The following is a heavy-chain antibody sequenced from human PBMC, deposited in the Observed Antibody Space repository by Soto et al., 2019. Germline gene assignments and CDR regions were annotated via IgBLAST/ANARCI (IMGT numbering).Heavy chain of an antibody. J-gene: IGHJ4*02. Sequence: GASVKVSCKASGYTFTSYGICWVRQAPGQGLEWMGWISAYNGNTNYAQELQGRVTMTTDTSTSTAYMELRSLRSDDTAVYYCARDQVREPFAYWGQGTLVTVSS. D-gene: IGHD1-26*01. CDR2: ISAYNGNT. V-gene: IGHV1-18*01. CDR3: ARDQVREPFAY. CDR1: GYTFTSYG.